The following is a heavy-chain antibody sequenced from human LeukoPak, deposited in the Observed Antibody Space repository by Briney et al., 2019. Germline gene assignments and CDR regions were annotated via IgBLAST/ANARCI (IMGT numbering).Heavy chain of an antibody. Sequence: PGGSLRLSCAASGFTFSSYAMSWVRQAPGKGLEWVSAISGSGGSTYYADSVKGRFTISRDNSKNTLYLQMNSLRAGDTAVYYCAKKVYYYYYMDVWGKGTTVTVSS. CDR2: ISGSGGST. CDR3: AKKVYYYYYMDV. CDR1: GFTFSSYA. J-gene: IGHJ6*03. V-gene: IGHV3-23*01.